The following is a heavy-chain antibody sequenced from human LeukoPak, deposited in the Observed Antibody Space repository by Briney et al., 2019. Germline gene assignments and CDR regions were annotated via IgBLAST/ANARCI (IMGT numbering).Heavy chain of an antibody. J-gene: IGHJ4*02. CDR2: IKQDGRAK. V-gene: IGHV3-7*05. CDR1: GFTFSTYW. Sequence: GGSLRLSCAASGFTFSTYWISWVRQAPGRGLEWVANIKQDGRAKYYVVSVKGRFTISRDNAKNSLYLQMDSLRAEDTAVYYCARHLGGRTFDYWGQGTLVTVSS. CDR3: ARHLGGRTFDY. D-gene: IGHD1/OR15-1a*01.